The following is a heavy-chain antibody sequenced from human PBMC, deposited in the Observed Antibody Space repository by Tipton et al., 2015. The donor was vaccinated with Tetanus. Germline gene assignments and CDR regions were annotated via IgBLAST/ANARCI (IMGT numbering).Heavy chain of an antibody. V-gene: IGHV3-7*01. CDR1: GFTFSSYW. D-gene: IGHD3-3*01. CDR3: AKGDFWSGFYALFDY. J-gene: IGHJ4*02. CDR2: IKQDGSEK. Sequence: GSLRLSCAASGFTFSSYWMSWVRQAPGKGLEWVANIKQDGSEKYYADSVKGRFTVSRDNARNSLYLQMNSLRAEDTAVYYCAKGDFWSGFYALFDYWGQGPLVTVSS.